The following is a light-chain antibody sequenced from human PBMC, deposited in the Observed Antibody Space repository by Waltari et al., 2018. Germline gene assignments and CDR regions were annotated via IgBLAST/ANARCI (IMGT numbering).Light chain of an antibody. CDR1: SSNIGSNY. V-gene: IGLV1-47*01. CDR3: ATWDDRLSGPGV. Sequence: QSVLTQPPSASGTPGQRVTISCSGSSSNIGSNYGHWYQQLPGTAPKLHIYRNNQRPSGVPDRFSGSKAGTSASLAVSGLRSEDEADYYFATWDDRLSGPGVFGGGTKLTVL. CDR2: RNN. J-gene: IGLJ3*02.